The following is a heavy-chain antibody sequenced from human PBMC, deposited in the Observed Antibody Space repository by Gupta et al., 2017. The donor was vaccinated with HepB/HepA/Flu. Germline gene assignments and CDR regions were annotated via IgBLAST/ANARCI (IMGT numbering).Heavy chain of an antibody. CDR1: GFTFSNAW. D-gene: IGHD5-12*01. CDR3: TTAPFRGGYSGYDWLQH. V-gene: IGHV3-15*01. Sequence: EVQLVESGGGLVKPGGSLRLSCAASGFTFSNAWMSWVRQAPGKGLEWVGRIKSKTDGGTTDYAAPVKGRFTISRDDSKNTLYLQMNSLKTEDTAVYYCTTAPFRGGYSGYDWLQHWGQGTLVTVSS. CDR2: IKSKTDGGTT. J-gene: IGHJ1*01.